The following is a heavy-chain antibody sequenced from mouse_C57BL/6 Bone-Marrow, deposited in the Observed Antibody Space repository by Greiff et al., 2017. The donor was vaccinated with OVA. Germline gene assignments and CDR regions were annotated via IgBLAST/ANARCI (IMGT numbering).Heavy chain of an antibody. CDR3: ARRRVYGNYGWYFDV. Sequence: QVQLQQPGAELVKPGASVKLSCKASGYTFTSYWMHWVKQRPGQGLEWIGMIHPNSGSTNYNEKFKSKATLTVDKSSSTAYMQLSSLTSEDSAVYYCARRRVYGNYGWYFDVWGTGTTVTVSS. CDR1: GYTFTSYW. J-gene: IGHJ1*03. D-gene: IGHD2-1*01. CDR2: IHPNSGST. V-gene: IGHV1-64*01.